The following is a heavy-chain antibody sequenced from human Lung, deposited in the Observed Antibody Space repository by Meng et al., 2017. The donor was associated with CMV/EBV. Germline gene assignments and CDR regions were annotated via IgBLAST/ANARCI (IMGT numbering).Heavy chain of an antibody. J-gene: IGHJ4*02. V-gene: IGHV1-18*01. CDR3: ARVEVGITSGDY. CDR1: GYTFTNYG. CDR2: INAYNGDT. D-gene: IGHD1-26*01. Sequence: AQLVESGGEVKNLGASVKASCKASGYTFTNYGITWVRQAPGQGLEWMGWINAYNGDTNYAQTLQGRVTMTTDTSTSTAYVELRSLGSDDTAVYYCARVEVGITSGDYWGQGTLVTVSS.